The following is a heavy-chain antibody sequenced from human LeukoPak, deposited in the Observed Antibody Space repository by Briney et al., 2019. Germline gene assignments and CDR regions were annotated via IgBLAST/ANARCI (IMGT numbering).Heavy chain of an antibody. CDR2: INPSGGST. D-gene: IGHD2-15*01. V-gene: IGHV1-46*01. CDR3: ARGGSIAVVVAPAPNPFDI. J-gene: IGHJ3*02. CDR1: GYTFTNSY. Sequence: AASVKVSCKASGYTFTNSYIHWVRQAPGQGLEWMGKINPSGGSTNYAQKFQGRVTMTRDTSTSTVYLELSSLRSDDTAVYYCARGGSIAVVVAPAPNPFDIWGQGTLVTVSS.